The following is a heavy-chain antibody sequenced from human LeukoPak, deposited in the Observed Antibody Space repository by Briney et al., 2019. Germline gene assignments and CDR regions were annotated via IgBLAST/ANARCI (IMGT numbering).Heavy chain of an antibody. V-gene: IGHV1-46*01. D-gene: IGHD1-26*01. J-gene: IGHJ3*02. CDR3: ARGNIRVGAKYGVFDI. CDR1: GYTFTSCY. Sequence: GASVKVSRKASGYTFTSCYMHWVRQAPGQGLEWMGIINPSGGSTSYAQKFQGRVTMTRDTSISTAYMELSRLRSDDTAVYSCARGNIRVGAKYGVFDIWGQGTMVTVSS. CDR2: INPSGGST.